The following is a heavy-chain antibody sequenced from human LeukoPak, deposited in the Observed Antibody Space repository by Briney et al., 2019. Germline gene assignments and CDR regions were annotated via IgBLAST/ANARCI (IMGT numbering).Heavy chain of an antibody. CDR3: AKVIAAAGTRGGYYFDY. Sequence: GGSLRLSCAASGFTFSSYAMSWVRQAPGKGLEWVSAISGSGGSTYYADSVKGRFTISRDNSKNTLYLQMNSLRAEDTAVYYCAKVIAAAGTRGGYYFDYWGQGTLVTVSS. CDR2: ISGSGGST. J-gene: IGHJ4*02. D-gene: IGHD6-13*01. CDR1: GFTFSSYA. V-gene: IGHV3-23*01.